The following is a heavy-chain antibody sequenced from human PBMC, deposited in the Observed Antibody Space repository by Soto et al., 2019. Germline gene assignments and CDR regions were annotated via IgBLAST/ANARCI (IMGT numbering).Heavy chain of an antibody. Sequence: SETLSLTCSVSGDSINSDNYYWGWIRQPPGKGLEWIGSIYYRGNTYYNPSLKTRVTISLDTSKNQFSLKLSSVTAADTAVYYCARNSDFWSGDYYYYMDVWGKATTVTVSS. CDR1: GDSINSDNYY. CDR3: ARNSDFWSGDYYYYMDV. J-gene: IGHJ6*03. V-gene: IGHV4-39*01. CDR2: IYYRGNT. D-gene: IGHD3-3*01.